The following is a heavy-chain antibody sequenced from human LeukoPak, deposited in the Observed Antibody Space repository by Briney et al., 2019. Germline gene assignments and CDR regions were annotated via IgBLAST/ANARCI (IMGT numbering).Heavy chain of an antibody. J-gene: IGHJ4*02. CDR3: AKEVEAFDY. CDR2: ISYDGSNK. CDR1: GFTFSSYA. Sequence: TGGSLSLSCTASGFTFSSYAMHWVRQAPGKGLEWVAVISYDGSNKYYADSVKGRFTISRDNSKNTLFLQMNSLRAEDTAIYYCAKEVEAFDYWGQGTLVTVSS. V-gene: IGHV3-30-3*01.